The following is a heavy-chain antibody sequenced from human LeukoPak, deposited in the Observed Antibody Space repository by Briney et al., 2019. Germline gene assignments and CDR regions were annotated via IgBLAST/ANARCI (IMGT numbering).Heavy chain of an antibody. V-gene: IGHV3-48*01. CDR3: PRGGSNGSMIY. J-gene: IGHJ4*02. CDR2: ITGSSSSI. Sequence: GGSLRLSCAASGFIFNNYSMNWVGQAPGKGLEWVSYITGSSSSIYYADSVKGRFSISRDNAKNSLYLQMNSLRAEDTALYYCPRGGSNGSMIYWGQGTLVAVSS. CDR1: GFIFNNYS. D-gene: IGHD2-8*01.